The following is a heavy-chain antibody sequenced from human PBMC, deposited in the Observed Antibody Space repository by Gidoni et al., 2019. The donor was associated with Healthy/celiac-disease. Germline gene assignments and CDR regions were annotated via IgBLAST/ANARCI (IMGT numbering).Heavy chain of an antibody. CDR2: IYYSGRA. Sequence: QLQLQESGPGMVMPSETLSINCTVCGGSISSSSYYWRWLRQPPGKGLEWIGSIYYSGRAHYYPSLKCRVTISVDTSKNQFSLKLSSVSAADTAVYYCARHIGDGVEPYYYYGMDVWGQGTTVTVSS. CDR1: GGSISSSSYY. CDR3: ARHIGDGVEPYYYYGMDV. V-gene: IGHV4-39*01. J-gene: IGHJ6*02. D-gene: IGHD3-3*01.